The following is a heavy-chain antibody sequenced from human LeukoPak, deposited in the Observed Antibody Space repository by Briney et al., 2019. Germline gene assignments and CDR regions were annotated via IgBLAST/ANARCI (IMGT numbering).Heavy chain of an antibody. Sequence: SETLSLTCTASGGSISSYHWSWIRQPAGKGLEWIGRVHSSGTTNYNPSLKSRVTMSMDTSKNQLSLKLSSVTAADTAVYYCAIGRLVATTFDYWGQGTLVTVSS. J-gene: IGHJ4*02. CDR3: AIGRLVATTFDY. V-gene: IGHV4-4*07. CDR2: VHSSGTT. D-gene: IGHD5-12*01. CDR1: GGSISSYH.